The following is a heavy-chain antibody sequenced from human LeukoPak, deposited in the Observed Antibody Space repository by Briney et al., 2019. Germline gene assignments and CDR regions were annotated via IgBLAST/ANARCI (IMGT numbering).Heavy chain of an antibody. CDR1: GGTFSSYA. D-gene: IGHD3-3*01. V-gene: IGHV1-69*05. CDR2: IIPIFGTA. J-gene: IGHJ5*02. Sequence: ASVKVSCKASGGTFSSYAISWVRQAPGQGLEWMGGIIPIFGTANYAQKFQGRVTMTRNTSISTAYMELSSLRSEDTAVYYCARGETNYDFWSGYFNNWFDPWGQGTLVTVSS. CDR3: ARGETNYDFWSGYFNNWFDP.